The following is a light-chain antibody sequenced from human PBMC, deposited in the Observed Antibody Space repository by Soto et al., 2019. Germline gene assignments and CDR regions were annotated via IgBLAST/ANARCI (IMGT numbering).Light chain of an antibody. CDR2: EVS. V-gene: IGLV2-8*01. CDR1: SSDFGGYNY. Sequence: QSVLTQPPSATGSPGQSVTISCTGTSSDFGGYNYVSWYQQHPGKAPTLMIYEVSKRTSGVPDRFSGSKSGNTASLTVSGLQAEDEADYYCSSYAGSNNVVFGGGTQLTVL. J-gene: IGLJ2*01. CDR3: SSYAGSNNVV.